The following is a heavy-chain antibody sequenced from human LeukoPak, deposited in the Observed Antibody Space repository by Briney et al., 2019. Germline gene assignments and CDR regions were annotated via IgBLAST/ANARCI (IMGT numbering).Heavy chain of an antibody. V-gene: IGHV3-23*01. CDR1: GFTYSSYA. CDR3: ARGYYYDSSGYYYSSSDFDY. J-gene: IGHJ4*02. D-gene: IGHD3-22*01. CDR2: ITGSGGST. Sequence: GGSLRLXCAASGFTYSSYAMTWVRQAPGKGLEWVSGITGSGGSTTYADSVKGRFTISRDNAKNSLYLQMNSLRAEDTAVYYCARGYYYDSSGYYYSSSDFDYWGQGTLVTVSS.